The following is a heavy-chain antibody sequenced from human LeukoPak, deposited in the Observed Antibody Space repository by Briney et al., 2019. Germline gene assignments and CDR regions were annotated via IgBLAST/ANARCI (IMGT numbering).Heavy chain of an antibody. CDR3: ARVPPGNDAFDI. J-gene: IGHJ3*02. Sequence: SETLSLTCTVSGGSISSGDYYWSWIRQPPGKGLEWIGYIYYSGSTYYNPSLKSRVTISVNTSKNQFSLKLSSVTAADTAVYYCARVPPGNDAFDIWGQGTMVTVSS. D-gene: IGHD1-14*01. V-gene: IGHV4-30-4*01. CDR1: GGSISSGDYY. CDR2: IYYSGST.